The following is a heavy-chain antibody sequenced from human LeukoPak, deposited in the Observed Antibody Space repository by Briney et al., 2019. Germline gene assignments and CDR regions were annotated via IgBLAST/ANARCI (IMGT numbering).Heavy chain of an antibody. Sequence: SETLSLTCAVYGGSFSGYYWSWIRQPPGKGLEWIGEINHSGSTYYNPSLKSRVTISVDRSKNQFSLKLSSVTAADTAVYYCARDHSAAAGTWYFDLWGRGTLVTVSS. J-gene: IGHJ2*01. CDR2: INHSGST. CDR3: ARDHSAAAGTWYFDL. D-gene: IGHD6-13*01. V-gene: IGHV4-34*01. CDR1: GGSFSGYY.